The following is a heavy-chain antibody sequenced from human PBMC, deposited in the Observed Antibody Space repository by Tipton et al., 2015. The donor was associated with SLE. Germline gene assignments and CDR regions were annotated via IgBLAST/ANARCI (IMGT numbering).Heavy chain of an antibody. J-gene: IGHJ4*02. CDR3: ARSYSSGWFFDY. Sequence: TLSLTCAVYGGSFSGYYWSWIRQPPGKGLEWIGEINHSGSTNYNPSLKSRVTISVDTSKNQFSLKLSSVTAADTAVYYRARSYSSGWFFDYWGQGTLVTVSS. D-gene: IGHD6-19*01. CDR2: INHSGST. CDR1: GGSFSGYY. V-gene: IGHV4-34*01.